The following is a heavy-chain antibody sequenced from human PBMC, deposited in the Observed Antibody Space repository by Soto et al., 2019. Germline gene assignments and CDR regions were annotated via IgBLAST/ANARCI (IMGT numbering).Heavy chain of an antibody. CDR2: IIPIFGTA. V-gene: IGHV1-69*01. J-gene: IGHJ3*02. D-gene: IGHD3-22*01. CDR1: GGTFSSYA. CDR3: ARDRVSSGYYYVGTFDI. Sequence: QVQLVQSGAEVKKPGSSVKVSCKDSGGTFSSYAISWVRQAPGQGLEWMGGIIPIFGTANYAQKFQGRVTITADESTSTAYMELSSLRSEDTAVYYCARDRVSSGYYYVGTFDIWGQGTMVTVSS.